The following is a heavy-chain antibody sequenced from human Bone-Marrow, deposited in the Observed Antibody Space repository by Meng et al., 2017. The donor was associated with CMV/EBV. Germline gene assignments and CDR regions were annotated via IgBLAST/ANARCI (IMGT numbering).Heavy chain of an antibody. CDR2: ISSSGSTI. CDR1: GFTFSDYY. Sequence: GESLKISCAASGFTFSDYYMSWIRQAPGKGLEWVSYISSSGSTIHYADSVKGRFTISRDNAKNSLYLQMNSLRAEDTAVYYCARGITMVRGAPGAFDIWGQGTMVTVSS. V-gene: IGHV3-11*04. J-gene: IGHJ3*02. D-gene: IGHD3-10*01. CDR3: ARGITMVRGAPGAFDI.